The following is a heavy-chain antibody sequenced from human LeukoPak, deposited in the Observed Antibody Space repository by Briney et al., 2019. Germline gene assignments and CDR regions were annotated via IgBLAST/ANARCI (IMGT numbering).Heavy chain of an antibody. J-gene: IGHJ4*02. V-gene: IGHV3-21*01. Sequence: GGSLRLSCAASGFTFSTYTMNWVRQAPGKGLEWVSSITSSSNYIYYADSVKGRFTISRDNAKHSLYLQMNILRAEDTAVYYCASTSCFSCPLDYWGQGTLVTVSS. CDR2: ITSSSNYI. CDR1: GFTFSTYT. CDR3: ASTSCFSCPLDY. D-gene: IGHD2-2*01.